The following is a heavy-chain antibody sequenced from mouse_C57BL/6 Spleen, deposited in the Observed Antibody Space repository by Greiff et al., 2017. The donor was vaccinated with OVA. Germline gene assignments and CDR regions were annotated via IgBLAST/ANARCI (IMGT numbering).Heavy chain of an antibody. CDR3: ARDSYYCGFGD. Sequence: QVQLQQSGAELVRPGSSVKLSCKASGYTFTSYWMDWVKQRPGQGLEWIGNIYPSDSETHYNQKFKDKATLTVDKSSSTAYMQLSSLTSEDSAVYYCARDSYYCGFGDWGKGTTLTVSS. CDR2: IYPSDSET. CDR1: GYTFTSYW. J-gene: IGHJ2*01. D-gene: IGHD1-1*01. V-gene: IGHV1-61*01.